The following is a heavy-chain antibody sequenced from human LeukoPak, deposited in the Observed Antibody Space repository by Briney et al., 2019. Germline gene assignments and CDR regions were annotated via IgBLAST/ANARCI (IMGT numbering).Heavy chain of an antibody. CDR1: RFTFSTYS. V-gene: IGHV3-21*01. Sequence: GGSLRLSCAASRFTFSTYSMNWVRQAPGKGLEWVSSISSSSSYIYYADSVKGRFTISRDNAKNSLYLQMNSLRAEDTAVYYCATGLAVAGTNYWGQGTLVTVSS. J-gene: IGHJ4*02. D-gene: IGHD6-19*01. CDR2: ISSSSSYI. CDR3: ATGLAVAGTNY.